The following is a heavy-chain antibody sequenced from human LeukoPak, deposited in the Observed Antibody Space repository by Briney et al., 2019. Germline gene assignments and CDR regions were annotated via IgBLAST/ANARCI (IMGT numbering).Heavy chain of an antibody. D-gene: IGHD4-23*01. V-gene: IGHV4-59*01. Sequence: PSETLSLTCTVSGGSISDNDWSWIRQPPGKGLEWIGYTHNSGTTNYNPSLKSRVTISLDTSKNEVSLKLSSVTAADTAIYYCARDSSGYGGSWHFDLWGRGTLVTVSS. CDR1: GGSISDND. J-gene: IGHJ2*01. CDR3: ARDSSGYGGSWHFDL. CDR2: THNSGTT.